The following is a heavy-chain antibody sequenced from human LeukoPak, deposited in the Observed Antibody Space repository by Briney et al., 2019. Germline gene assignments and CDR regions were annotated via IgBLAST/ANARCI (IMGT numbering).Heavy chain of an antibody. V-gene: IGHV4-61*02. J-gene: IGHJ3*02. CDR3: ARVATMIDAFDI. CDR1: GGSISSGSYY. CDR2: IYTSGST. D-gene: IGHD3-22*01. Sequence: SETLSLTCTVSGGSISSGSYYWRWIRQAAGKGLEWIGRIYTSGSTNYNPSLESRVTITVDTSKNQFSLKLSSVTAADTAVYYCARVATMIDAFDIWGQGTMVTVSS.